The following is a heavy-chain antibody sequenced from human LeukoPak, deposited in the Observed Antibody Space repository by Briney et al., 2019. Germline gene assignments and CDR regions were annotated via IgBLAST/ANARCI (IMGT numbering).Heavy chain of an antibody. CDR2: IYYSGST. Sequence: PSETLSLTCTVSRGSISNADYYWSWIRQHPGKGLEWIGYIYYSGSTYYNPSLKSRVTTSVDTSKNQFSLKLSSATAADTAVYYCASSYYYVFDYWGQGTLVTVSS. J-gene: IGHJ4*02. CDR1: RGSISNADYY. D-gene: IGHD3-10*02. CDR3: ASSYYYVFDY. V-gene: IGHV4-31*03.